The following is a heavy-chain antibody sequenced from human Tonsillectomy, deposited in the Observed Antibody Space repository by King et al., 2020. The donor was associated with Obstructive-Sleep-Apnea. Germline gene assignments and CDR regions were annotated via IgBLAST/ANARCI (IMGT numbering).Heavy chain of an antibody. CDR3: AGGVPVPDYPMLPGCYFDY. J-gene: IGHJ4*02. CDR2: IYYSGST. CDR1: GGSISSSSYY. D-gene: IGHD2-15*01. Sequence: QLQESGPGLVKPSETLSLTCTVSGGSISSSSYYWGWIRQPPGKGLEWIGSIYYSGSTYYNPSLKSRVTISVDTSKNQFSLKLSSVTAADTAVYYCAGGVPVPDYPMLPGCYFDYWGQGTLVTVSS. V-gene: IGHV4-39*07.